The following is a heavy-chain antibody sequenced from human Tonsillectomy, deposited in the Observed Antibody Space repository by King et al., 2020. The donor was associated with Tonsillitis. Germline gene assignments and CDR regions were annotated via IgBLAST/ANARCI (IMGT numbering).Heavy chain of an antibody. D-gene: IGHD6-13*01. CDR2: IYYSGST. CDR1: GGSISSYY. CDR3: ATSIAAAGGFDY. V-gene: IGHV4-59*01. Sequence: QLQESGPGLVKPSETLSLTCTVSGGSISSYYWSWIRQPPGKGLEWIGYIYYSGSTNYNPSLKSRVTISVDTSKNQFSLKLSSVTAADTAVYYCATSIAAAGGFDYWGQGTLVTVSS. J-gene: IGHJ4*02.